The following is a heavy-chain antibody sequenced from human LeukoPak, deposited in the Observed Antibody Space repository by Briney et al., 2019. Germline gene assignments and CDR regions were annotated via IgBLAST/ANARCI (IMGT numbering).Heavy chain of an antibody. CDR2: IYYSGST. V-gene: IGHV4-61*01. Sequence: PSETLSLTCTVSGGSISSSSYYWSWIRQPPGKGLEWIGYIYYSGSTNYNPSLKSRVTISVDTSKDQFSLKLSSVTAADTAVYYCARVVGVRYSYGYYFDYWGQGTLVTVSS. D-gene: IGHD5-18*01. J-gene: IGHJ4*02. CDR3: ARVVGVRYSYGYYFDY. CDR1: GGSISSSSYY.